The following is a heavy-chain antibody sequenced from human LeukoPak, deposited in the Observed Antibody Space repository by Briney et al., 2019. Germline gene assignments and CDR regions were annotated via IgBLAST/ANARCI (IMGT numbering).Heavy chain of an antibody. CDR3: ARDRASGSSPRFYGMDV. CDR1: GYIFTGYY. CDR2: LNPNSGAT. V-gene: IGHV1-2*02. J-gene: IGHJ6*02. D-gene: IGHD3-10*01. Sequence: ASVKVSCKASGYIFTGYYMHWVRQAPGQGLEWMGWLNPNSGATNYAQKFQGRVTMTRDTSISTAYMELTRLTSDDTAVYYCARDRASGSSPRFYGMDVWGQGITVTVSS.